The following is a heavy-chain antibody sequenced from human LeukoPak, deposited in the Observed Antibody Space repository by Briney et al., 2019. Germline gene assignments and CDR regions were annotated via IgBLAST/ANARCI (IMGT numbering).Heavy chain of an antibody. Sequence: GGSLRLSCAASGFTFSDYYMSWIRQAPGKGLEWVSYISSTDGTIYYADSVKGRFTISRDNAKNSLYLQMNSLRAEDTAVYYCAELGITMIGGVWGKGTTVTISS. V-gene: IGHV3-11*04. CDR1: GFTFSDYY. CDR3: AELGITMIGGV. CDR2: ISSTDGTI. D-gene: IGHD3-10*02. J-gene: IGHJ6*04.